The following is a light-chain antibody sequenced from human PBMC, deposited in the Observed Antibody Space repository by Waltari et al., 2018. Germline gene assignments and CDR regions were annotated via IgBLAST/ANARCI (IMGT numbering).Light chain of an antibody. CDR3: SSYTVNTTLV. V-gene: IGLV2-14*03. Sequence: QSALTQPASVSGSPGQSITFPCTGTSIDIGTYNYVPWYQSHPGKAPKLMIYDVSKRPSGVSNRFSGSKSGNAASLTISGLQAEDEAYYYCSSYTVNTTLVFGGGTKLTVL. J-gene: IGLJ3*02. CDR2: DVS. CDR1: SIDIGTYNY.